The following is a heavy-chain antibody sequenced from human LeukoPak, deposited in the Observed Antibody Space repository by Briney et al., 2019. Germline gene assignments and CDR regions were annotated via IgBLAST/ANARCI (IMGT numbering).Heavy chain of an antibody. D-gene: IGHD2-15*01. J-gene: IGHJ5*01. CDR3: ARMSGYCNSGFCYMWFDS. V-gene: IGHV4-39*01. Sequence: SETLSLTCTVSGGSISSANFYWGWIRQPPGKGLDWIGSIYYSGSTYYNSSLKSRATISVDTSKNQFSLKLSSVTAADTAVYYCARMSGYCNSGFCYMWFDSWGQGTLVTVSS. CDR1: GGSISSANFY. CDR2: IYYSGST.